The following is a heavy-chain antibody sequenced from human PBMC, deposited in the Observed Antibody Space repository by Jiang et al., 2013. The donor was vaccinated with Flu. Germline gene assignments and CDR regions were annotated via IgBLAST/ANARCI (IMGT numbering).Heavy chain of an antibody. Sequence: PGGSLRLSCAASGFTFSSYGMHWVRQAPGKGLEWVAVISYDGSNKYYADSVKGRFTISRDNSKNTLYLQMNSLRAEDTAVYYCAKGGKDYYDSSGYYADFDYWGQGTLVTVSS. D-gene: IGHD3-22*01. J-gene: IGHJ4*02. CDR1: GFTFSSYG. V-gene: IGHV3-30*18. CDR2: ISYDGSNK. CDR3: AKGGKDYYDSSGYYADFDY.